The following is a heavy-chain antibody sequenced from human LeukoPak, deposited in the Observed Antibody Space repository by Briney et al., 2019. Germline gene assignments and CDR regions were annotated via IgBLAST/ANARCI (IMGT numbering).Heavy chain of an antibody. J-gene: IGHJ4*02. V-gene: IGHV1-69*02. D-gene: IGHD3-22*01. CDR3: QPHYYDSSGYYDY. CDR1: GGTFSSYT. Sequence: SVKVSCKASGGTFSSYTISWVRQAPGQGLEWMGRIIPILGIANYAQKFQGRVTITADKSTGTAYMELSSLRSEDTAVYYCQPHYYDSSGYYDYWGQGTLVTVSS. CDR2: IIPILGIA.